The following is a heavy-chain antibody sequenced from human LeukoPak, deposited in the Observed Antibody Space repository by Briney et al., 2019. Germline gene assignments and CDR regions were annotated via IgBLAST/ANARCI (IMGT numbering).Heavy chain of an antibody. Sequence: SETLSLTCAVSGGSISSSNWWSWVRQPPGKGLEWIGEIYHSGSTNYNPSLKSRVTISVDKSKNQFSLKLSSVTAADTAVYYCASDYGSGSYRFDFWGQGTLVSVSS. CDR1: GGSISSSNW. V-gene: IGHV4-4*02. D-gene: IGHD3-10*01. CDR2: IYHSGST. J-gene: IGHJ4*02. CDR3: ASDYGSGSYRFDF.